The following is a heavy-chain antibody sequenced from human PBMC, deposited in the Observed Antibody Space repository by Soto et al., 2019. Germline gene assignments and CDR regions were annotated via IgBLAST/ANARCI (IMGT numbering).Heavy chain of an antibody. CDR2: ISYDGSNK. Sequence: QVQLVESGGGVVQPGRSLRLSCAASGFTFSSYAMHWVRQAPGKGLEWVAVISYDGSNKYYADSVKGRFTISRDNSKNTLYLQMNSLRAEDTAVYYCARVGSSSSIGYYYYGMDVW. V-gene: IGHV3-30-3*01. D-gene: IGHD6-6*01. J-gene: IGHJ6*01. CDR3: ARVGSSSSIGYYYYGMDV. CDR1: GFTFSSYA.